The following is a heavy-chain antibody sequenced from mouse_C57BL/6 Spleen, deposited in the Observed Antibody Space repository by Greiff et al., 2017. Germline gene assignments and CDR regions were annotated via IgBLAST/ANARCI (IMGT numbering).Heavy chain of an antibody. Sequence: VQLQESGPGLVAPSQSLSITCTVSGFSLTSYGVDWVRQSPGKGLEWLGVIWGVGSTNYNSALNSSPSISKDNSKSQACLKMIRLQTDDTAMYSCARHHYDHYFDYWGQGTTLTVSS. J-gene: IGHJ2*01. V-gene: IGHV2-6*01. CDR2: IWGVGST. CDR3: ARHHYDHYFDY. D-gene: IGHD2-4*01. CDR1: GFSLTSYG.